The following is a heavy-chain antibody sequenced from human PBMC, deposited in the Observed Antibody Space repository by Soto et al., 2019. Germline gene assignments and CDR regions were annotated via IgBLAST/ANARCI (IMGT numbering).Heavy chain of an antibody. CDR2: NYHSGTT. CDR3: VREAYIGYGHAIDH. D-gene: IGHD5-12*01. V-gene: IGHV4-59*01. J-gene: IGHJ4*02. CDR1: GVTISTYY. Sequence: KTXGTLSLTCAVSGVTISTYYWSWIRQPPGKGLEWIGYNYHSGTTNYNPSLKSRVTISVDTSKNQFSLRLTSVTAADTAIYYCVREAYIGYGHAIDHWGQGTLVTVSS.